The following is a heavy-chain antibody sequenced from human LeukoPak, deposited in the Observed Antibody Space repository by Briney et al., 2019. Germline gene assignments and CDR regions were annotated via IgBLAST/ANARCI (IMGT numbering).Heavy chain of an antibody. V-gene: IGHV3-30-3*01. CDR1: GFTFSSYT. CDR3: ARDGIAVEWYYFDY. D-gene: IGHD6-19*01. J-gene: IGHJ4*02. CDR2: ISYDGSNK. Sequence: SGGSLRLSCAASGFTFSSYTMNWVRQAPGKGLEWVAVISYDGSNKYYADSVKGRFTISRDNSKNTLYLQMNSLRAEDTAVYYCARDGIAVEWYYFDYWGQGTLVTVSS.